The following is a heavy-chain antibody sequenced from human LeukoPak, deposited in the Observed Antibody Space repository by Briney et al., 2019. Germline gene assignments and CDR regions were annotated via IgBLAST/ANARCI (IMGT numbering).Heavy chain of an antibody. Sequence: GGSLRLSCAASGVTFDNYAMHWVRQAPGKGLEWLSIISWNSGYIGYADSVKGRFTISRDNAKKSLDLQMNSLRAEDTAFYYCAKVRGTYSSGYFFDYWGQGTLVTVSS. CDR3: AKVRGTYSSGYFFDY. V-gene: IGHV3-9*01. CDR1: GVTFDNYA. D-gene: IGHD6-19*01. CDR2: ISWNSGYI. J-gene: IGHJ4*02.